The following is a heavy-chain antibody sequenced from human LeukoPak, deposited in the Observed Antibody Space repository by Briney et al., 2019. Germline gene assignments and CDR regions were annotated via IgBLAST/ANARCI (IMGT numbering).Heavy chain of an antibody. Sequence: KPAETLSLTCTVSGGSISSSSYYWGWIRQPPGKGLEWIDSIHYSGNTYNNPSLKSRITIGVYTAKNEFSLRLSSVTAADTAVYYSARLASGSYGPLTPFDYWGQGTLVTVSS. CDR2: IHYSGNT. CDR3: ARLASGSYGPLTPFDY. D-gene: IGHD1-26*01. J-gene: IGHJ4*02. CDR1: GGSISSSSYY. V-gene: IGHV4-39*01.